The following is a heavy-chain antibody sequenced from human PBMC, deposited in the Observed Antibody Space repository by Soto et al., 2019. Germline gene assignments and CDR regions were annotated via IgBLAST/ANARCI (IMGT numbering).Heavy chain of an antibody. CDR3: ARDPGFLLYGEFPQYFDL. V-gene: IGHV1-18*01. CDR2: ISAYNGNT. Sequence: QVQLVQSGAEVKKPGASVKVSCKASGYTFTSYGISWVRQAPGQGLEWMGWISAYNGNTNYAQKLQGRFPMPTDPSTSTAYMELRSLRSDGTAVYYWARDPGFLLYGEFPQYFDLWGRGTLVTVSS. J-gene: IGHJ2*01. D-gene: IGHD3-10*01. CDR1: GYTFTSYG.